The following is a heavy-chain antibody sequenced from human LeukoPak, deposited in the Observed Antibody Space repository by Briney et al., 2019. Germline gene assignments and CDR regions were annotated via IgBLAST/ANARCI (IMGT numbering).Heavy chain of an antibody. D-gene: IGHD2-21*02. CDR2: ISGSGGST. CDR1: GFTFSSYA. V-gene: IGHV3-23*01. Sequence: GGSLRLSCAASGFTFSSYAMSWVRQAPGKGLEWFSAISGSGGSTYYADSVKGRFTISRDNSKNTLYLQMNSLRAEDTAVYYCARSPEYCGGDCYTAGFDYWGQGTLVTVSS. CDR3: ARSPEYCGGDCYTAGFDY. J-gene: IGHJ4*02.